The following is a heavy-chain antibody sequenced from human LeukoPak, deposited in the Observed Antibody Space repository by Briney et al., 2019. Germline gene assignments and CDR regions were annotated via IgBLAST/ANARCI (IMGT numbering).Heavy chain of an antibody. J-gene: IGHJ5*02. CDR3: ARDAFASNYWLDP. D-gene: IGHD5-24*01. Sequence: SGPTLVKATQNITLTCTFSGFSLPTSGMSVSWIRQPPGKALEWLARIDWDDDKFYNSSLRTRLTISKDTSKNQVVLTMPNMDPVDTATYYCARDAFASNYWLDPWGQGTLVTVSS. CDR2: IDWDDDK. CDR1: GFSLPTSGMS. V-gene: IGHV2-70*17.